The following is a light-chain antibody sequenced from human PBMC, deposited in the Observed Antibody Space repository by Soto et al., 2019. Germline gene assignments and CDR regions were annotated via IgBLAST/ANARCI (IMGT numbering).Light chain of an antibody. J-gene: IGLJ1*01. CDR3: TSPTPGSLYV. V-gene: IGLV2-8*01. Sequence: QSVLTQPPSASGSPGHSVTLSCTGTSSDVGGYNYVSWYQQHPGKAPKLIISEVNKRPSGVPDRFSGSKSGNTASLTVSGLQAEDEADYFCTSPTPGSLYVFGTGTKVTVL. CDR1: SSDVGGYNY. CDR2: EVN.